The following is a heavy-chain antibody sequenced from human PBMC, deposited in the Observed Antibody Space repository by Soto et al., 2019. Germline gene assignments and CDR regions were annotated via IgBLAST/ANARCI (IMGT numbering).Heavy chain of an antibody. CDR2: ISWNSGSI. CDR3: AKVRADCSGGSCYGPAYYYMDV. V-gene: IGHV3-9*01. J-gene: IGHJ6*03. CDR1: GLTFDDYA. Sequence: PGGSLRLSCAASGLTFDDYAMHWVRQAPGKGLEWVSGISWNSGSIGYADSVKGRFTISRDNAKNSLYLQMNSLRAEDTALYYCAKVRADCSGGSCYGPAYYYMDVWGKGTTVTVSS. D-gene: IGHD2-15*01.